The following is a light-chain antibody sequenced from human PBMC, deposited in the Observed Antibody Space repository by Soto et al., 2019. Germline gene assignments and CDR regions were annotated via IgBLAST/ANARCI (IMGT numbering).Light chain of an antibody. Sequence: QSALTQPASVSGSPGQSITISCTGTSSDVGAYKYVSWYQQHPGKAPKLMIYDVSDRPLGVSNRFSGSKSGNTASLTISGLQAEDEADYYCSSYVSSATVFGGGTKVTVL. V-gene: IGLV2-14*01. CDR3: SSYVSSATV. J-gene: IGLJ2*01. CDR2: DVS. CDR1: SSDVGAYKY.